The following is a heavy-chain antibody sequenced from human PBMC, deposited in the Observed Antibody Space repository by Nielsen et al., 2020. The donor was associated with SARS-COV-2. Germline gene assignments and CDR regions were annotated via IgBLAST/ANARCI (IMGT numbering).Heavy chain of an antibody. D-gene: IGHD3-3*01. CDR2: ISSSSSYT. CDR3: ARVPVWSGYPFDY. CDR1: GFTFSDYY. Sequence: GESLKISCAASGFTFSDYYVSWIRQAPGKGLEWVSYISSSSSYTNYADSVKGRFTISRDNAKNSLYLQMNSLRAEDTAVYYCARVPVWSGYPFDYWGQGTLVTVSS. J-gene: IGHJ4*02. V-gene: IGHV3-11*05.